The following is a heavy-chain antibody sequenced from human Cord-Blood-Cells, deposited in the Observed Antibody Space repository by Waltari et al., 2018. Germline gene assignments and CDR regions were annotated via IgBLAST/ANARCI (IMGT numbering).Heavy chain of an antibody. CDR3: ARVTVNNVRPQYSGSFDY. J-gene: IGHJ4*02. CDR2: INPSGGST. D-gene: IGHD1-26*01. CDR1: GYTFTSYY. V-gene: IGHV1-46*01. Sequence: QVQLVQSGAEVKKPGASVKVSCKASGYTFTSYYMHWVRQAPGPGLEWMGIINPSGGSTSYAQKFQGRVTMTRDTSTSTVYMELSSLRSEDTAVYYCARVTVNNVRPQYSGSFDYWGQGTLVTVSS.